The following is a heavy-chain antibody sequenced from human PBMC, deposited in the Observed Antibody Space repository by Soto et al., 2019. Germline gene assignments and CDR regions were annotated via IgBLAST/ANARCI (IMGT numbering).Heavy chain of an antibody. CDR1: GFTFSSYA. J-gene: IGHJ4*02. CDR2: ISGSGGST. V-gene: IGHV3-23*01. D-gene: IGHD6-19*01. Sequence: GSLRLSCAASGFTFSSYAMSWVRQAPGKGLEWVSAISGSGGSTYYADSVKGRFTISRDNSKNTLYLQMNSLRAEDTAVYYCAKQVEQWLVPTALRSGEFDYWGQGTLVTVSS. CDR3: AKQVEQWLVPTALRSGEFDY.